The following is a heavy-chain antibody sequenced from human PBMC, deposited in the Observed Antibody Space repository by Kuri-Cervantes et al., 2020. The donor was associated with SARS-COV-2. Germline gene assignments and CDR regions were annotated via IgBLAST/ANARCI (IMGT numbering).Heavy chain of an antibody. V-gene: IGHV1-46*01. Sequence: ASVKVSCKASGYTFTSYYMHWVRQAPGQGLEWMRIINPSGGSTSYAQKFQGRVTMTRDTSTSTVYMELSSLRSEDTAVYYCARPSTYYYDSSGGNDAFDIWGQGTMVTVSS. D-gene: IGHD3-22*01. CDR3: ARPSTYYYDSSGGNDAFDI. CDR1: GYTFTSYY. J-gene: IGHJ3*02. CDR2: INPSGGST.